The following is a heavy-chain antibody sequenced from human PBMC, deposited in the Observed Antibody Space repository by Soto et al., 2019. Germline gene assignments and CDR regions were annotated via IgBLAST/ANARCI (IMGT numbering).Heavy chain of an antibody. CDR1: GFTFSSYA. CDR2: ISYDGSNK. CDR3: ARGGNTKRVGATDY. J-gene: IGHJ4*02. D-gene: IGHD1-26*01. V-gene: IGHV3-30-3*01. Sequence: GGSLRLSCAASGFTFSSYAMHWVRQAPGKGLEWVAVISYDGSNKYYADSVKGRFTISRDNSKNTLYLQMNSLRAEDTAVYYCARGGNTKRVGATDYWGQGTLVTVSS.